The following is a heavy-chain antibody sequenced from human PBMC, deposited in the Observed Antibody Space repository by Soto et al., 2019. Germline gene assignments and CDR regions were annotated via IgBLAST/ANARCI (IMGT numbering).Heavy chain of an antibody. J-gene: IGHJ4*02. CDR3: ARGGWAGDSSEGGFAL. CDR2: INPAPGST. D-gene: IGHD6-19*01. V-gene: IGHV1-46*01. Sequence: QVQLVQSGAEVKKSGAAVKISCKTSGFTFTNYYLHWVRQAPGQGLEWMGLINPAPGSTNYAEKFQGRVTMTRDMSSNTSYMQLGRLTSEDSGVYYCARGGWAGDSSEGGFALWGQRTHITVSS. CDR1: GFTFTNYY.